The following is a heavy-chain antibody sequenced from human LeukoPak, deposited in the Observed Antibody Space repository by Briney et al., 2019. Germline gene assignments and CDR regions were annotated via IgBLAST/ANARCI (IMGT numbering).Heavy chain of an antibody. CDR3: ARETGVLYYYYGMDV. D-gene: IGHD1-14*01. J-gene: IGHJ6*02. CDR1: GGSISSYY. CDR2: IYYSGST. V-gene: IGHV4-59*01. Sequence: SETLSLTCTGSGGSISSYYWSWIRRPPGKGLEWMGYIYYSGSTNYNPSLKNRVTISVDTSKNQFSLKLSSVTAADTAVYYCARETGVLYYYYGMDVWGQGTTVTVSS.